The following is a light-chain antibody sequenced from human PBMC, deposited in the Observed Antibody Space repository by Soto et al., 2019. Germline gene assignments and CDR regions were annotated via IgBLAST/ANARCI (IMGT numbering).Light chain of an antibody. Sequence: EIVLTQSPATLSLSPGERATLSCRASQSVSSYLAWYQQKPGQAPRLLIYDASNRATGIPARFSGSGSGTDFTLTISSLEPEDFAVSYCPQRSNGPPGLTFGGGTKVEIK. CDR3: PQRSNGPPGLT. J-gene: IGKJ4*01. V-gene: IGKV3-11*01. CDR2: DAS. CDR1: QSVSSY.